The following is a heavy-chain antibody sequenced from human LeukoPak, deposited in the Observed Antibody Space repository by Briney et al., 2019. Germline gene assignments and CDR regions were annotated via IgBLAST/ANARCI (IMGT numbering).Heavy chain of an antibody. J-gene: IGHJ4*02. CDR3: ARMVRGVLYYFDY. D-gene: IGHD3-10*01. Sequence: NPSETLSLTCTVSGGSISSGDYYWSWIRQPPGKGLEWIGYIYYSGSTYYNPSLKSRVTISVDTSKNQFSLKLSSVTAADTAVYYCARMVRGVLYYFDYWGQGTLVTVSS. V-gene: IGHV4-30-4*01. CDR1: GGSISSGDYY. CDR2: IYYSGST.